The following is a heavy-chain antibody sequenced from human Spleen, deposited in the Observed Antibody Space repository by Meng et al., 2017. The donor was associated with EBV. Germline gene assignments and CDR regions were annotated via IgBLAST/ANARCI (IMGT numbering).Heavy chain of an antibody. V-gene: IGHV3-23*04. Sequence: EVELVGAGGGLVQPGGSLRLSCAAFGFTFSNYAMSWVRQAPGKGLEWVSAISGSGGSTYYADSVKGRFTISRDNSKNTLYVQMHSLRVEDTAVYYCARGSSLEVLYWWSTNYWGQGTLVTVSS. J-gene: IGHJ4*02. CDR1: GFTFSNYA. CDR2: ISGSGGST. D-gene: IGHD2-8*02. CDR3: ARGSSLEVLYWWSTNY.